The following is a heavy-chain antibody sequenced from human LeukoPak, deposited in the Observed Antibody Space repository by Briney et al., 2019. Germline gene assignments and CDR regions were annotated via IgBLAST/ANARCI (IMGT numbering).Heavy chain of an antibody. J-gene: IGHJ4*02. D-gene: IGHD6-19*01. Sequence: GGSLRLYCAASGSTFSDFWMNWVRQAPGKGLEWVASIKQDGSEKYYVDSVKGRFSISRDNAKNSLHLQMNSLRAEDTAVYYCARDHTVDGLVFDYWGQGILVTVSS. CDR3: ARDHTVDGLVFDY. CDR1: GSTFSDFW. CDR2: IKQDGSEK. V-gene: IGHV3-7*01.